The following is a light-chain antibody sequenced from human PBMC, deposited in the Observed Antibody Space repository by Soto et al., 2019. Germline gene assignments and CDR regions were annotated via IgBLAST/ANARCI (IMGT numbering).Light chain of an antibody. Sequence: EILMTQSPATLSVSPGQRATLSCRASQSVNSNVAWYQQKPGQAPRLLIYGASTRATGLSPRFSGSGSGTDFTLSISSLQSEDFAVYYCQQYSDGPYTFGQGTKVEIK. CDR1: QSVNSN. CDR3: QQYSDGPYT. J-gene: IGKJ2*01. V-gene: IGKV3-15*01. CDR2: GAS.